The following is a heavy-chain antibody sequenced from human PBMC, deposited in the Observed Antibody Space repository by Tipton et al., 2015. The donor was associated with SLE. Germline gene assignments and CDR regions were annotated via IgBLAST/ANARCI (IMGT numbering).Heavy chain of an antibody. J-gene: IGHJ4*02. V-gene: IGHV4-59*01. Sequence: TLSLTCTVSAGSISTYYRNWIRQPPGKGLEWIGFIFYSGNTDYNPSLKSRVTISVDTSKNQFSLKLSSVTAADTAVYSCARGSDSPYYFDYWGQGTLVTVSS. CDR1: AGSISTYY. D-gene: IGHD3-22*01. CDR3: ARGSDSPYYFDY. CDR2: IFYSGNT.